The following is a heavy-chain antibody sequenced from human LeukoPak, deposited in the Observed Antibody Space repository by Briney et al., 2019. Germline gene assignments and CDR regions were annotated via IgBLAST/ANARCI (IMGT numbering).Heavy chain of an antibody. CDR3: AHRFGYSGYENWFDP. Sequence: SGPTLVKPTQTLTLTCTFSGFSLSTSGVGVGWIRQPPGKALEWLALVYWNDDKRYSPSLKSRLTITKDTSKNQVVLTMTNMDPVDTATYYCAHRFGYSGYENWFDPWGQGTLVTVSS. J-gene: IGHJ5*02. CDR1: GFSLSTSGVG. CDR2: VYWNDDK. D-gene: IGHD5-12*01. V-gene: IGHV2-5*01.